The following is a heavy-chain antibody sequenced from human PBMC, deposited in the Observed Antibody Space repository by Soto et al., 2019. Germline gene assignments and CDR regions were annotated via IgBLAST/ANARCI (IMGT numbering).Heavy chain of an antibody. CDR2: IWSDGHQK. V-gene: IGHV3-33*01. J-gene: IGHJ4*02. Sequence: GSLRLSCAASGFAFSGYGMHWVRQAPGKGLEWVAVIWSDGHQKYYADSVQGRFIISRDNSKNTLYLQMDSLRAEDMAIYYCARWGSETYYYFEYWGQGTLVPVSS. D-gene: IGHD3-16*01. CDR3: ARWGSETYYYFEY. CDR1: GFAFSGYG.